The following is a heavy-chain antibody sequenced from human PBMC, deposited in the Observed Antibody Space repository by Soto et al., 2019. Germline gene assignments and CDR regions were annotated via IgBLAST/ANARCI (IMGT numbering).Heavy chain of an antibody. CDR2: ISYDGSNK. CDR1: WFPFRSFC. V-gene: IGHV3-30*18. CDR3: AKDDSSGYLEGYFDY. J-gene: IGHJ4*02. D-gene: IGHD3-22*01. Sequence: GGSLRLSCAASWFPFRSFCMHWVRQGPGKGLEWVAVISYDGSNKFYADSVKGRFTISRDNSKNTLYPQMNSLRAEDTAVYYCAKDDSSGYLEGYFDYWGQGTLVTVSS.